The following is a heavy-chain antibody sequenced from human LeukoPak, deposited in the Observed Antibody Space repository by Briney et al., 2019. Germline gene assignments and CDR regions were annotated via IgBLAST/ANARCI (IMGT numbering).Heavy chain of an antibody. CDR3: ARDKESSGWYYYYMDV. CDR2: ISYDGSNK. D-gene: IGHD6-19*01. Sequence: PGGSLRLSCAASGFTFSSYAMHWVRQAPGKGLEWVAIISYDGSNKYYADSVKGRFTISRDNSKNTLHLQMNSLRAEDTAVYYCARDKESSGWYYYYMDVWGKGTTVTISS. J-gene: IGHJ6*03. V-gene: IGHV3-30*04. CDR1: GFTFSSYA.